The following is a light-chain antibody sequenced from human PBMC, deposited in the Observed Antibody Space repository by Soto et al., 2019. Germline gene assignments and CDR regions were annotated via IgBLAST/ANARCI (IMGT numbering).Light chain of an antibody. V-gene: IGKV1-5*03. J-gene: IGKJ1*01. Sequence: DIQMTQSPFTLSASVGDRVTITCRASQSINSWLAWYQQKPGKAPKLLLFKASTLESGVPSRFGGSGSGTDFTLTITSLQFDDFATNYCQQYSRPPWTFGQGTKVEIK. CDR2: KAS. CDR1: QSINSW. CDR3: QQYSRPPWT.